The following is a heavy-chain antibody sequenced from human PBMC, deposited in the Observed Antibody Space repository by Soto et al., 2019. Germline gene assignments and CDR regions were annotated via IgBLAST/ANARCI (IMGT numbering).Heavy chain of an antibody. D-gene: IGHD6-19*01. CDR2: ISWNSGSI. V-gene: IGHV3-9*01. J-gene: IGHJ4*02. CDR3: AKVGGYRSGAFDY. CDR1: GFTFDDYA. Sequence: GGSLRLSCAASGFTFDDYAMHWVRQAPGRGLEWVSGISWNSGSIGYADSVKGRFTISRDNAKNSLYLQMNSLRAEDTALYYCAKVGGYRSGAFDYWGQGTLVTVSS.